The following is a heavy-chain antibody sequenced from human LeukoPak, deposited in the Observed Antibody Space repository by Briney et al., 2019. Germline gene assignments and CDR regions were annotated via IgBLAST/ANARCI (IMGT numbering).Heavy chain of an antibody. CDR3: VKGYCSSISCSLIDD. Sequence: GVTVRLSCSASGFTLSRYGMHWVRQAPGKGLEYVSGISSNGGSTNYADSVKGRFTISRDNSKNTLRLQMSSLRAEDTAVYYCVKGYCSSISCSLIDDGGQGTMVTVSS. D-gene: IGHD2-2*01. J-gene: IGHJ4*02. CDR2: ISSNGGST. CDR1: GFTLSRYG. V-gene: IGHV3-64D*06.